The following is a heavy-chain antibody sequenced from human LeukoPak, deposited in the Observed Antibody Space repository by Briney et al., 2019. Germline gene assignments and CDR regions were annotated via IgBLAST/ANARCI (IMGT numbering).Heavy chain of an antibody. Sequence: GGSLRLSCAASGFTFSSYAMSWVRQAPGKGLEWVSAISGSGGSTYYADSVKGRFTISRDNSKNTLYLQMNSLRAEDTAVYYCARDKPPYYDSSGYYSGYYYYGMDVWGQGTTVTVSS. D-gene: IGHD3-22*01. J-gene: IGHJ6*02. CDR1: GFTFSSYA. CDR2: ISGSGGST. CDR3: ARDKPPYYDSSGYYSGYYYYGMDV. V-gene: IGHV3-23*01.